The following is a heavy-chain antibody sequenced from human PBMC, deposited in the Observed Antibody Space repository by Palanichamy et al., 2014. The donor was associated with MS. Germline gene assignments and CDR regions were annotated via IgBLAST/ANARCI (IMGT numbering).Heavy chain of an antibody. V-gene: IGHV1-18*01. J-gene: IGHJ4*02. D-gene: IGHD2-15*01. CDR3: ARLQGYCSGDTCYPDFDY. Sequence: QVQLVQSGAKVKKPGASVRASCKASGYTFNIHAISWVRQAPGQGLEWMGWINAYNGDTKYAQKLQGRVTMTTDTFTNTAYMELRSLRSDDTAVYYCARLQGYCSGDTCYPDFDYWGQGTLVTVSS. CDR2: INAYNGDT. CDR1: GYTFNIHA.